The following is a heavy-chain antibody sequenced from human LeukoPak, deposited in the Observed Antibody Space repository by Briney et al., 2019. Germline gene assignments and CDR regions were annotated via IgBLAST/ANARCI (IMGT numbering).Heavy chain of an antibody. CDR3: ARYWGYSSSWSHRGDYFDY. J-gene: IGHJ4*02. V-gene: IGHV1-18*01. CDR1: GYTFTTHG. D-gene: IGHD6-13*01. CDR2: ISGYNDNS. Sequence: GASVKVSCKASGYTFTTHGISWVRQAPGQGLEWMGWISGYNDNSNYAQKFQGRVTMTTDTSTSTAYMELRSLRSDDTAVYYCARYWGYSSSWSHRGDYFDYWGQGTLVTVSS.